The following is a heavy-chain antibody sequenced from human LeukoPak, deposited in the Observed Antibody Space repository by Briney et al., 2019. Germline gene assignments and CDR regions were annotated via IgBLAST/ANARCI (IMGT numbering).Heavy chain of an antibody. CDR1: GFTFSSYG. D-gene: IGHD6-13*01. V-gene: IGHV3-33*01. Sequence: GGSLRLSCAASGFTFSSYGMHWVRQAPGKGLEWVAVIWYDGSNKYYADSVKGRFTISRDNSKNTLYLQMNSLRAEDTAVYYCARAGYSSSWYQYYYYYYGMDVWGQGTTVTVSS. CDR3: ARAGYSSSWYQYYYYYYGMDV. J-gene: IGHJ6*02. CDR2: IWYDGSNK.